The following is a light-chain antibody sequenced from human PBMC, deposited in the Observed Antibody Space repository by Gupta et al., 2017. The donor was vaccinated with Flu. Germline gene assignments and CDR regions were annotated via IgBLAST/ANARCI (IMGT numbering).Light chain of an antibody. Sequence: DTVMTQSPDSLAVSLGERATIHCKSSQTSLNTSKSKNSLASYQHKPVQPPTLPIYWASTPKPRIPHPFTRTGFLTHFTLTIISLLAADVAVHYFHQEFVAPPTFGHGTKVESK. CDR3: HQEFVAPPT. CDR2: WAS. CDR1: QTSLNTSKSKNS. J-gene: IGKJ1*01. V-gene: IGKV4-1*01.